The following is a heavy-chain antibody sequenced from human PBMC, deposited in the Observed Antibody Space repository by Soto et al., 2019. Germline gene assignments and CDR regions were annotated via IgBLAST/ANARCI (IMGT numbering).Heavy chain of an antibody. Sequence: PGGSLRLSCASSVFTFSSYAMSCVRHSPGKWLEWVSAISGSGGSTYYADSVKGRFTISRDNSKNTLYLQMNSLGAEDTAVYYCAKTYSGTYWCFANWGQATLVSVSS. D-gene: IGHD1-26*01. CDR1: VFTFSSYA. J-gene: IGHJ4*02. V-gene: IGHV3-23*01. CDR2: ISGSGGST. CDR3: AKTYSGTYWCFAN.